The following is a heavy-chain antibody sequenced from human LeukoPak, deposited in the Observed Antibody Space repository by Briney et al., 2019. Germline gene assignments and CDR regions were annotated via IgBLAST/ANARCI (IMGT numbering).Heavy chain of an antibody. J-gene: IGHJ4*02. CDR3: ASIGYSSSSDY. CDR2: INSDGSST. CDR1: GFTFSSYW. D-gene: IGHD6-6*01. V-gene: IGHV3-74*01. Sequence: GGSLRLSCAASGFTFSSYWMHWVRQAPGKGLVWVSRINSDGSSTSYADSVKGRFTISRDNAKNTLYLQMNSLRAVDTAVYYCASIGYSSSSDYWGQGTLVTVSS.